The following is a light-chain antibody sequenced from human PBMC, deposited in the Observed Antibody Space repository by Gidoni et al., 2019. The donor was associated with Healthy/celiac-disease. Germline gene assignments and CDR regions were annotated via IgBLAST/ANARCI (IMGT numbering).Light chain of an antibody. V-gene: IGLV2-14*01. J-gene: IGLJ3*02. CDR3: SSYTSSSTWV. CDR1: SSDVGGYNF. CDR2: EVS. Sequence: QSALTQPASVSGSPGPSITISCTGTSSDVGGYNFVSWYQQNPGKAPKLMIYEVSNRPSGVPDRFSGSKSGNTASLTISGLQAEDEADYYCSSYTSSSTWVFGGGTKLTVL.